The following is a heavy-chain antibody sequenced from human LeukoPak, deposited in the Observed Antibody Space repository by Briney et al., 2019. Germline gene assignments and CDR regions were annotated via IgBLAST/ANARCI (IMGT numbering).Heavy chain of an antibody. D-gene: IGHD3-3*01. V-gene: IGHV1-24*01. Sequence: ASVKVSCKVSGDILTELSIQWVRQAPGKGLECMGGFDPEQNTMIYAQRLQGRVTMTEDTSTDTAYMELSSLTSEDTGIYYCATRSGDFWSGYVNWGQEPWSPSPQ. CDR3: ATRSGDFWSGYVN. CDR1: GDILTELS. CDR2: FDPEQNTM. J-gene: IGHJ4*01.